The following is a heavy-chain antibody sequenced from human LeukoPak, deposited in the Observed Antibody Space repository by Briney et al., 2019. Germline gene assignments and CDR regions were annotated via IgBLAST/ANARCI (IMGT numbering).Heavy chain of an antibody. CDR1: GGSFSGYY. CDR3: ARAGLNGDVDY. Sequence: SQTLSPTCAVDGGSFSGYYCSWIRQPPGKWLEWNGEINHSGSTNYNPSLKSRVTISVDTSKNQFSLKLSSVTAADTAVYYCARAGLNGDVDYWGQGTLVTVSS. D-gene: IGHD4-17*01. J-gene: IGHJ4*02. CDR2: INHSGST. V-gene: IGHV4-34*01.